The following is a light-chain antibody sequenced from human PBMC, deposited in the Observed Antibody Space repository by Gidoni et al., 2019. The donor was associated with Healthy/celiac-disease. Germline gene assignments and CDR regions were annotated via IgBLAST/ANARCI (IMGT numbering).Light chain of an antibody. Sequence: QSALTQPASVSGSPRQSITISCTGTSSDVGGYNYVSWYQQHPGKAPKLMIYEVSKRPSGVCNRFSGSKSGNTASLTISGLQAEDEADYYCSSYTSSSTQVFGTGTKVTVL. CDR3: SSYTSSSTQV. CDR2: EVS. J-gene: IGLJ1*01. CDR1: SSDVGGYNY. V-gene: IGLV2-14*01.